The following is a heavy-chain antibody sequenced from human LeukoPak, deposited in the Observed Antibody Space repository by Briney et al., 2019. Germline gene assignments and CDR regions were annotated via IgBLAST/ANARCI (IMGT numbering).Heavy chain of an antibody. CDR3: ARECIVGATSFDC. J-gene: IGHJ4*02. V-gene: IGHV4-59*01. CDR1: GGSISSYH. Sequence: PSETLSLTCTVSGGSISSYHWSWLRQPPGKGLEWVGYIYYSGSTNYNPSLKSRVTISVDTSKDQFSLKLSSVTAADTAVYYCARECIVGATSFDCWGQGTLVTVSS. D-gene: IGHD1-26*01. CDR2: IYYSGST.